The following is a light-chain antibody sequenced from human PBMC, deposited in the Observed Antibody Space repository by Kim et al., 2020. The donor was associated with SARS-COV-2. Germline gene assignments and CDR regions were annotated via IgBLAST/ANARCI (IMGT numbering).Light chain of an antibody. V-gene: IGKV3-15*01. J-gene: IGKJ4*01. CDR1: QSVNSN. CDR3: HQYNDWPLT. Sequence: EIVMTQSPATLSVSPGERATLSCRASQSVNSNLAWYQLKPGQAPRLLIYGASARATGIPARFSGSGSGTEFTLTISSLQSEDFAVYYCHQYNDWPLTFGGGTKVEI. CDR2: GAS.